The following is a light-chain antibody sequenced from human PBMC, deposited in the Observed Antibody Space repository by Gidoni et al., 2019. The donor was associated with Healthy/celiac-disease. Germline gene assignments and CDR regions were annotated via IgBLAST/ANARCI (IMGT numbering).Light chain of an antibody. Sequence: QSALTQPASVSGSPGQSITISCTGTSTDVGGYNYFPWYQQHPGKAPKLMIYEVSNRPSGVSNRFSGSKSGNTASLTISGLQAEDEADYYCSSYTSSSTLRVFGGGTKLTVL. CDR1: STDVGGYNY. J-gene: IGLJ3*02. CDR3: SSYTSSSTLRV. CDR2: EVS. V-gene: IGLV2-14*01.